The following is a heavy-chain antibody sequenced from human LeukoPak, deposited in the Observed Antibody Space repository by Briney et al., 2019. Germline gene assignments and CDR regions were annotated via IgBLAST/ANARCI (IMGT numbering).Heavy chain of an antibody. Sequence: PGGSLRLSCAASGFTFNNHAMSWVRQAPGKGLEWVAVIDNSGDTTYYADSVKGRFTISRDNSKNTLYLQMNSLRADDTAVYYCATPPPPQGDGMDVWGQGTTVTVSS. J-gene: IGHJ6*02. CDR3: ATPPPPQGDGMDV. CDR1: GFTFNNHA. CDR2: IDNSGDTT. D-gene: IGHD1-26*01. V-gene: IGHV3-23*01.